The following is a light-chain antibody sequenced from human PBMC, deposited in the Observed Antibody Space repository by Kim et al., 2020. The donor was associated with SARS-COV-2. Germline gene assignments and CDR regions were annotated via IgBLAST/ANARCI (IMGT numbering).Light chain of an antibody. V-gene: IGLV2-23*01. J-gene: IGLJ2*01. Sequence: GQSLTISCTGTSSDVGSYNLVSWYQQHPGKAPKLMIYEGSKRPSGVSNRFSGSKSGNTASLTISGLQAEDEADYYCCSYAGSSTLVFGGGTQLTVL. CDR1: SSDVGSYNL. CDR2: EGS. CDR3: CSYAGSSTLV.